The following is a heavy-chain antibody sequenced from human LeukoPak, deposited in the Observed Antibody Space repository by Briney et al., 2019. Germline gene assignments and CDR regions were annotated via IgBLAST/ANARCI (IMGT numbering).Heavy chain of an antibody. CDR2: IRSKAFGGTT. CDR1: GFTFGDYA. Sequence: GGSLRLSCTASGFTFGDYAMSWFRQAPGKGLEWVGFIRSKAFGGTTEYAASVKGRFTISRDDSKSIAYLQMNSLKTEDTAVYYCTRVGGGGRLVISVWYFDRWGCGTLVTVSS. D-gene: IGHD3-9*01. J-gene: IGHJ2*01. CDR3: TRVGGGGRLVISVWYFDR. V-gene: IGHV3-49*03.